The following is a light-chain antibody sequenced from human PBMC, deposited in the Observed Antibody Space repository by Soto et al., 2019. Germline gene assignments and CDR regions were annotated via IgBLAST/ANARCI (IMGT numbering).Light chain of an antibody. V-gene: IGKV3-20*01. CDR3: QQYGSSPPTWT. J-gene: IGKJ1*01. CDR2: GAS. CDR1: QSVSSSY. Sequence: EIVLTQSPGTLSLSPGERATLSCWASQSVSSSYLAWYQQQPGRAPRLLIYGASSRATGIPDRFSGSGSGTDFTLTISRLEPEDFAVYYCQQYGSSPPTWTFGQGTKVEIK.